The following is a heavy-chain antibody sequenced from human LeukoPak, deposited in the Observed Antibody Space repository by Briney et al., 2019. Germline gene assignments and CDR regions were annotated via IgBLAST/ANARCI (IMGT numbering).Heavy chain of an antibody. Sequence: ASVKVSCKASGYTFTSYDINWVRQATGQGLEWMGWMNPNSGNTGYAQKFQGRVTITRNTSISTAYMELSSLRSEDTAVYYCARGIRSSSSQYYYYYMDVWGKGTTVTVSS. D-gene: IGHD6-6*01. V-gene: IGHV1-8*03. J-gene: IGHJ6*03. CDR2: MNPNSGNT. CDR3: ARGIRSSSSQYYYYYMDV. CDR1: GYTFTSYD.